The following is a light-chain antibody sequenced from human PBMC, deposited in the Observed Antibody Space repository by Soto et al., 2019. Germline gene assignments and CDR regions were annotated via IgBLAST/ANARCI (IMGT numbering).Light chain of an antibody. V-gene: IGKV3-20*01. J-gene: IGKJ4*01. CDR3: QQYGNAPPLT. Sequence: EIVLTQSPGTLSLSPGERATLSCRARQSVSSKYLAWYQQKPGQAPRLLIYGASNRATGIPDVFSGSGSGTDFTFTISRLVPEEFAVYYCQQYGNAPPLTFGGGRKVEIK. CDR1: QSVSSKY. CDR2: GAS.